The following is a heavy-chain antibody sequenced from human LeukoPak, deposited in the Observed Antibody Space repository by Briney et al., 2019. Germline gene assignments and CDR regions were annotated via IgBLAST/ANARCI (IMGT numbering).Heavy chain of an antibody. CDR2: IFTDDTT. CDR3: ARDAPNDAEAFFDY. Sequence: PGGSLRLSCAASGFTVSGNCMNWVRQAPGKGLEWVSAIFTDDTTYYGDSVKGRFTISRDTSKNTLYLQMNSLRAEDTAVYYCARDAPNDAEAFFDYWGQGTLVSVSS. CDR1: GFTVSGNC. V-gene: IGHV3-66*01. J-gene: IGHJ4*02. D-gene: IGHD2-8*01.